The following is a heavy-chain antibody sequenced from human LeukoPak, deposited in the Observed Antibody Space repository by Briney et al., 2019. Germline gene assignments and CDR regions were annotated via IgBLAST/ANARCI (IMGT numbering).Heavy chain of an antibody. CDR2: INPNSGGT. V-gene: IGHV1-2*02. D-gene: IGHD4-17*01. J-gene: IGHJ4*02. Sequence: ASVTVSFKASGYTLTGYYMHWVRQAPGQGREWMGWINPNSGGTNYAQKFQGRVTMTRDTAISTAYMELSRLRSDDTAVYYCRTDRYGDYGDYIDYWGQGTLVTVSS. CDR3: RTDRYGDYGDYIDY. CDR1: GYTLTGYY.